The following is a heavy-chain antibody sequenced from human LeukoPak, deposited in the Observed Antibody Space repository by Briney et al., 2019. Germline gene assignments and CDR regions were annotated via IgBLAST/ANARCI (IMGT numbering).Heavy chain of an antibody. CDR2: IYYSGST. J-gene: IGHJ5*02. D-gene: IGHD6-6*01. V-gene: IGHV4-39*07. CDR1: GGSISSSSYY. Sequence: PSETLSLTCTVSGGSISSSSYYWGWIRQPPGKGLEWIGSIYYSGSTYYNPSLKSRVTISVDTSKNQFSLKLSSVTAADTAVYYCARSPEYSSPPNWFDPWGQGTLVTVSS. CDR3: ARSPEYSSPPNWFDP.